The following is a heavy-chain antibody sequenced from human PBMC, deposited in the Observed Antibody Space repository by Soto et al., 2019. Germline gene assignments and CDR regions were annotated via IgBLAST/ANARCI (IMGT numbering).Heavy chain of an antibody. D-gene: IGHD3-3*01. CDR1: GYTFTSYG. CDR2: ISAYNGNT. Sequence: ASVKVSCKASGYTFTSYGISWVRQAPGQGLERMGWISAYNGNTNYAQKLQGRVTMTTDTSTSTAYMELRSLRSDDTAVYYCARDRSTIHRVGYYYYGMDVWGQGTTVTVSS. J-gene: IGHJ6*02. CDR3: ARDRSTIHRVGYYYYGMDV. V-gene: IGHV1-18*04.